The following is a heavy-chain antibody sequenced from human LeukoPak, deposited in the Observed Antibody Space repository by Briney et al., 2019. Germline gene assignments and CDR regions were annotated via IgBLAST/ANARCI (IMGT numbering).Heavy chain of an antibody. CDR1: GGSISSSSYY. CDR3: ARVPRSYYYYYHMDV. CDR2: IYYSGSS. J-gene: IGHJ6*03. D-gene: IGHD2-2*01. Sequence: PSETLSLTCTVSGGSISSSSYYWGWIRQPPGKGLEWLGYIYYSGSSNYNPSLKSRVTMSADTSKNQFSLKLSSVTAADTAVYYCARVPRSYYYYYHMDVWGKGTTVTVSS. V-gene: IGHV4-61*05.